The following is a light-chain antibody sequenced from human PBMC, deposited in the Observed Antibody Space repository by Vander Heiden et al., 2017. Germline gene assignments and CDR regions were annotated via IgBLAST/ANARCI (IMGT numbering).Light chain of an antibody. CDR3: SSYAGSDNLI. V-gene: IGLV2-8*01. Sequence: QSALTQPPPASGSLGQSVTISCTGSDSDVGAYNYVSWYQQHPGKAPKLMIHDVNMRPSGVPGRFSGSKSGNTASLTVNGLQAEDEGDYYCSSYAGSDNLIFGGGTKLTVL. CDR1: DSDVGAYNY. CDR2: DVN. J-gene: IGLJ2*01.